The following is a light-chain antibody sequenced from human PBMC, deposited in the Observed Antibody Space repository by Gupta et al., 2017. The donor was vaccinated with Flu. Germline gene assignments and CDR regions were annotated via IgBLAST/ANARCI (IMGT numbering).Light chain of an antibody. V-gene: IGLV2-14*01. CDR1: SSDVGAYNY. J-gene: IGLJ3*02. Sequence: SALTQPASVSGSPGQSITISCTGTSSDVGAYNYVSWYQQHPGKAPKLIIYEVTDRPAGVSSLCSASDSGTTASLTISGLQAEDDADDFCDSYTTTSTGVFGGGTKLTVL. CDR3: DSYTTTSTGV. CDR2: EVT.